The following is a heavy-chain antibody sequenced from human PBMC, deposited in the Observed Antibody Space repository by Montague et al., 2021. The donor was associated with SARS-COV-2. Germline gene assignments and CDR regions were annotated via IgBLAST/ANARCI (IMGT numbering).Heavy chain of an antibody. Sequence: TLSLTCEVSDDSISGGRYYWSWIRQPAGKGLEWIGRIYTSGNTNYNPSLKSRVSMLVDTSKNQLSLKLSSVTAADTAIYYCARARITGTTKDYYGMDVWGQGTTVTVS. D-gene: IGHD1-7*01. CDR2: IYTSGNT. CDR1: DDSISGGRYY. V-gene: IGHV4-61*02. J-gene: IGHJ6*02. CDR3: ARARITGTTKDYYGMDV.